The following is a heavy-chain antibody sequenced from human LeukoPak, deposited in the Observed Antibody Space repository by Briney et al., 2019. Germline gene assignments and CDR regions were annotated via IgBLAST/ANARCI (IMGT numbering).Heavy chain of an antibody. D-gene: IGHD2-21*02. CDR2: INPNSGGT. CDR1: GYTFTGYY. J-gene: IGHJ4*02. CDR3: ARDYPYTYCGGDCYSRWYFDY. V-gene: IGHV1-2*02. Sequence: ASVKVSCKASGYTFTGYYMHWVRQAPGQGLEWMGWINPNSGGTNYAQKFQGRVTMTRDTSISTAYMELSRLRSDDTAVYYCARDYPYTYCGGDCYSRWYFDYWGQGTLVTVSS.